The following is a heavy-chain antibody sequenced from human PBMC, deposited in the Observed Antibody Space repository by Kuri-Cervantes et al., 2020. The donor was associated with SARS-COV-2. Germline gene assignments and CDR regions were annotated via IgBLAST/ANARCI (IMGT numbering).Heavy chain of an antibody. CDR1: GYTFTSYP. D-gene: IGHD6-19*01. CDR3: ARILRHSSGWSVDAFDI. J-gene: IGHJ3*02. Sequence: AAVKVSCKASGYTFTSYPTHWVRQAPGQRLEWMGWINAGNENTRYSQKFQGRVTSTRDKTANTAYMALSSLRSEDTAVYYCARILRHSSGWSVDAFDIWGQGTMVTVSS. V-gene: IGHV1-3*01. CDR2: INAGNENT.